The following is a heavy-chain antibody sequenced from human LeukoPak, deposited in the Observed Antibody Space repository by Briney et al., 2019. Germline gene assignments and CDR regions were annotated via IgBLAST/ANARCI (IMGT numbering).Heavy chain of an antibody. CDR1: GFTFSSYA. J-gene: IGHJ2*01. D-gene: IGHD2-2*01. V-gene: IGHV3-23*01. CDR3: AKILNAMYFDL. CDR2: ISGTT. Sequence: GGSLRLSCAASGFTFSSYAMNWVRQAPGKGLEWVSTISGTTYYADSVKGRFSISRDDSQNMLFLQMDNLRADDTAVYYCAKILNAMYFDLWGRGTLVTVSS.